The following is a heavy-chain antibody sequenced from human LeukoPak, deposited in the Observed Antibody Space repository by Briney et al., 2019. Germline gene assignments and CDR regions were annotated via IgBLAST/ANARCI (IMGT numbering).Heavy chain of an antibody. D-gene: IGHD2-8*01. CDR3: AASGGDVLMVYAIRWFDP. CDR2: INHSGST. V-gene: IGHV4-34*01. J-gene: IGHJ5*02. CDR1: GGSFSGYY. Sequence: PSETLSLTCAVYGGSFSGYYWSWIRQPPGKGLEWIGEINHSGSTNYNPSLKSRVTISVDTSKNQFSLKLSSVTAADTAVYYCAASGGDVLMVYAIRWFDPWGQGTLVTVSS.